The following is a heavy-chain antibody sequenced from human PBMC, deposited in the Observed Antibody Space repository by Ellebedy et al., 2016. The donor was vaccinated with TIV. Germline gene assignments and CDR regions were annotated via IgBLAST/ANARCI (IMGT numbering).Heavy chain of an antibody. D-gene: IGHD1-14*01. V-gene: IGHV4-30-2*01. J-gene: IGHJ6*03. Sequence: SETLSLXCTVSGYSISSGDYSWTWIRQPPGKGLEWIGYIYHTGSTYCDPSLKSRVTISVDRSKNQFSLRLTSVTAADTAVYYCATRPRYYMDVWGKGTTVTVSS. CDR1: GYSISSGDYS. CDR3: ATRPRYYMDV. CDR2: IYHTGST.